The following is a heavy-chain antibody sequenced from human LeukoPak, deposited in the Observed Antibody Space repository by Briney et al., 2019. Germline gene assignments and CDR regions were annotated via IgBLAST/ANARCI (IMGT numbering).Heavy chain of an antibody. J-gene: IGHJ4*02. CDR1: GYTFTNYG. V-gene: IGHV1-18*01. CDR3: ARGYSGYDRGNFDY. D-gene: IGHD5-12*01. CDR2: ISAYNGNT. Sequence: GASVKVSCKTSGYTFTNYGIIWARQAPGQGLEWVGWISAYNGNTNSAQKLQGRVTMTTDTSTSTAYMELRSLRSDDTAVYYCARGYSGYDRGNFDYWGQGTLVTVSS.